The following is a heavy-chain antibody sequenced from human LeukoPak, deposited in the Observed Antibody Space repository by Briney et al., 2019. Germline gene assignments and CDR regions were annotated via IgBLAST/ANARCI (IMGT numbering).Heavy chain of an antibody. CDR1: GGSISSDGYF. J-gene: IGHJ4*02. V-gene: IGHV4-61*08. CDR2: IYSRGST. CDR3: ALLESHPPLDY. D-gene: IGHD1-1*01. Sequence: PSETLSLTCTVSGGSISSDGYFWNWIRQPPGQRLEWIGYIYSRGSTTYNPSLRSRVTISLDTSKNQFSLRLTSVTAADTAVYFCALLESHPPLDYWGQGTLVTVSS.